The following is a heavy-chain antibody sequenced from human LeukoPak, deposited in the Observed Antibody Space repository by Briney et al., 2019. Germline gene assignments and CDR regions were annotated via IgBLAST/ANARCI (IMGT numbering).Heavy chain of an antibody. CDR2: ISSSGSTI. V-gene: IGHV3-48*03. CDR1: GFTFSSYE. Sequence: GGSLRLSCAASGFTFSSYEMNWVRQAPGKGLEWVSYISSSGSTIYYADSVKGRFTISRDNAKNSLYLQMNSLRAEDTAVYYCARAKVEAAGIIPFDYWGQGTLVTVSS. D-gene: IGHD6-13*01. CDR3: ARAKVEAAGIIPFDY. J-gene: IGHJ4*02.